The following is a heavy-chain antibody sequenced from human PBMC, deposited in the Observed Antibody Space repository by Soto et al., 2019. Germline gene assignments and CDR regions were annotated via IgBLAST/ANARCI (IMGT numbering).Heavy chain of an antibody. J-gene: IGHJ6*03. V-gene: IGHV1-69*02. CDR3: AGAFDFWSGYYVHYYYYMDV. CDR1: GGTFSSYT. CDR2: IIPILGIA. D-gene: IGHD3-3*01. Sequence: ASVKVSCKASGGTFSSYTISWVRQAPGQGLEWMGRIIPILGIANYAQKFQGRVTITADKSTSTAYMELSSLRSEDTAVYYCAGAFDFWSGYYVHYYYYMDVWGKGTTVTVSS.